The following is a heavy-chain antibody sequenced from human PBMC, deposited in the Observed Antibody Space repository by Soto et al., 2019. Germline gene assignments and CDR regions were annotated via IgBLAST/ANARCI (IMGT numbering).Heavy chain of an antibody. D-gene: IGHD2-2*01. J-gene: IGHJ4*02. V-gene: IGHV4-4*02. Sequence: KASETLSLTCAVFGDSMNTNNWWSWVRQTPGKGLEWIGEIHHNGDTTYSPSLKSRVTMSLDKSKYQFSLRLTSVTAADTAVYYCARTRQSCSSSRCHDVYFDYWGRGTLVTVSS. CDR1: GDSMNTNNW. CDR2: IHHNGDT. CDR3: ARTRQSCSSSRCHDVYFDY.